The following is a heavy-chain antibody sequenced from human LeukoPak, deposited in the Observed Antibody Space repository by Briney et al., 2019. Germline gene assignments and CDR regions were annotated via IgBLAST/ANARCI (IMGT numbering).Heavy chain of an antibody. V-gene: IGHV3-23*01. CDR3: AKVSAAEYYFDY. CDR1: GFTFSSYA. D-gene: IGHD2-2*01. CDR2: ISGSGGST. J-gene: IGHJ4*02. Sequence: GGCLRLSCAASGFTFSSYAMSWVRQAPGKGLEWVSAISGSGGSTYYADSVKGRFTISRDNSKNTLYLQMNSLRAEDTAVYYCAKVSAAEYYFDYWGQGTLVTVSS.